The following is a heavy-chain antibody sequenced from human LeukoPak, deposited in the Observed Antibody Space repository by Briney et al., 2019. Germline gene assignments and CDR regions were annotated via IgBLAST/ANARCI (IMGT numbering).Heavy chain of an antibody. Sequence: SETLSLTCSVSGGPISSSRYYWGWIRQPPGKGLEWIGSISYSGNTYYNPSLRRRVTVSVDTSKKQFSLKMTSVAAADAAVYYCARHPFWSANWGYYMDVWGKGTTVTVSS. CDR2: ISYSGNT. CDR3: ARHPFWSANWGYYMDV. D-gene: IGHD3-3*01. J-gene: IGHJ6*03. V-gene: IGHV4-39*01. CDR1: GGPISSSRYY.